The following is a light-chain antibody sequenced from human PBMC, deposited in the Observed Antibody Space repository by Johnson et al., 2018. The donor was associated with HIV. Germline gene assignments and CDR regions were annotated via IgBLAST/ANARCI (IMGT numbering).Light chain of an antibody. Sequence: QSVLTQPPSVSAAPGQKVTISCSGSSSNIGNNYVSWYQQLPGTAPKLLIYENNKRPSGIPDRFSGSSSVTSATLGITGLQTGDEADYYCGTWDSSLSAFVFGTGTKVTVL. J-gene: IGLJ1*01. CDR1: SSNIGNNY. CDR3: GTWDSSLSAFV. V-gene: IGLV1-51*02. CDR2: ENN.